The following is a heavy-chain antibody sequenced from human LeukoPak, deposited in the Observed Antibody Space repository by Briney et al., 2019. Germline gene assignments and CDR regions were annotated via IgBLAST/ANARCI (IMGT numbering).Heavy chain of an antibody. CDR1: GFTFSSYA. D-gene: IGHD3-3*01. J-gene: IGHJ6*02. CDR2: ISGSGGST. Sequence: GGSLRLSCAASGFTFSSYAMSWVRQAPGKGLGWVSAISGSGGSTYYADSVKGRFTISRDNSKNTLYLQMNSLRAEDTAVYYCAKRYDFWSGDYGMDVWGQGTTVTVSS. CDR3: AKRYDFWSGDYGMDV. V-gene: IGHV3-23*01.